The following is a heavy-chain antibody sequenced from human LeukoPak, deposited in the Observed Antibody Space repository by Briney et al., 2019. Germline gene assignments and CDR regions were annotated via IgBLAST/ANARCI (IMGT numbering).Heavy chain of an antibody. CDR2: IYYTGST. Sequence: SQTLSLTCIVSGGSISSGGYYWSWIRQHPGKGLEWIGYIYYTGSTYYNPSLKSRVTISVDTSKNQFSLKLSSVTAVDTAVYYCARAKDYGSRSPVYYFDYWGQGTLVTVSS. D-gene: IGHD3-10*01. J-gene: IGHJ4*02. V-gene: IGHV4-31*03. CDR3: ARAKDYGSRSPVYYFDY. CDR1: GGSISSGGYY.